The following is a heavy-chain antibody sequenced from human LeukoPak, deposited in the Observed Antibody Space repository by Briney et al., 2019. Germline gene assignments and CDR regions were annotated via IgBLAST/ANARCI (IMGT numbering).Heavy chain of an antibody. CDR3: ARFTRGKWQLLDY. CDR1: GGSISSSNW. CDR2: IYYGGHT. V-gene: IGHV4-4*02. Sequence: SETLSLTCAVSGGSISSSNWWSWVRQPPGKGLEWIGEIYYGGHTNYNPFLKSRVTISIDESENQFSLKVTSVTAADTAIYYCARFTRGKWQLLDYWGQGTLVTVSS. D-gene: IGHD6-6*01. J-gene: IGHJ4*02.